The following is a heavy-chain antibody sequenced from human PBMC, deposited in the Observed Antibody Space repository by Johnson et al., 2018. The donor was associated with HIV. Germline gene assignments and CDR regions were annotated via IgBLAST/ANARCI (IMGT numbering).Heavy chain of an antibody. CDR3: AKVALRVAGPLPHLFDF. J-gene: IGHJ3*01. CDR1: GFTFSTYW. CDR2: INSDGSST. V-gene: IGHV3-74*02. D-gene: IGHD6-19*01. Sequence: VQLVESGGGLVQPGGSLGLSCAASGFTFSTYWLHWVRQAPGKGLVWVSRINSDGSSTSYADSVKGRFTISRDNAKNTLYLQMNSLRAEDTAVYYCAKVALRVAGPLPHLFDFWGQGTMVTVSS.